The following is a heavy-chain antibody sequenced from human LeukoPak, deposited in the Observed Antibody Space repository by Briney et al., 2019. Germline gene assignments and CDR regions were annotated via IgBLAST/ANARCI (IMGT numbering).Heavy chain of an antibody. J-gene: IGHJ2*01. Sequence: SETLSLTCTVAGGSISIYYWSWVRRPPGRGLEWIGYMYYSGSSNYNPSLKRRVTISLDTSKNQFSLKLSSVTAADTAVYYCARAYSSGWYSLDLWGRGTLVTVSS. D-gene: IGHD6-19*01. V-gene: IGHV4-59*01. CDR3: ARAYSSGWYSLDL. CDR1: GGSISIYY. CDR2: MYYSGSS.